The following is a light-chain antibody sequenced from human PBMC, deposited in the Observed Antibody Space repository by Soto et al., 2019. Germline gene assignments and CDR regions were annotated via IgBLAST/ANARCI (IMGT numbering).Light chain of an antibody. Sequence: DIQMTQSPSSLSASVGDRVTITCQASRDISKFLNWYQQKPGKAPKLLIYDASNLETGVPSRISGSGSGTDFTFTISSLQPEDIATYYCQQYDNLPLTFGGGTKVDIK. CDR2: DAS. CDR1: RDISKF. CDR3: QQYDNLPLT. V-gene: IGKV1-33*01. J-gene: IGKJ4*01.